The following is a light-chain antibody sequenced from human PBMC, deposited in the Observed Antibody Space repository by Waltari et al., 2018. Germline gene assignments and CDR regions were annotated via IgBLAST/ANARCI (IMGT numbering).Light chain of an antibody. V-gene: IGKV3-11*01. CDR3: QWRSNWPPVT. Sequence: EIVLTQSPATLSLSPGERATLSCRASQSVISSLAWYQQKPGPATRLLIEDASYRATGVPAMFSGSGSGTDFTLTNSSLEPEDFAVYYCQWRSNWPPVTFGQGTRLEIK. J-gene: IGKJ5*01. CDR2: DAS. CDR1: QSVISS.